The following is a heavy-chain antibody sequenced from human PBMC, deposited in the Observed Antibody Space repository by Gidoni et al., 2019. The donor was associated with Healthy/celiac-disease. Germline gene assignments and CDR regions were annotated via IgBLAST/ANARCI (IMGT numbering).Heavy chain of an antibody. CDR3: ARCLTLLHYYYYGMDV. CDR2: ISSSSSYI. D-gene: IGHD3-9*01. V-gene: IGHV3-21*01. Sequence: EGQLVESGGGLVKPGGSLRLSCAASGFNCGSYSMNWVRQAPGKGLEWVSSISSSSSYIYYADSVQGRFTISRDNAKNSLYLQVNSLRAEDTAVYYCARCLTLLHYYYYGMDVWGQGTTVTVSS. CDR1: GFNCGSYS. J-gene: IGHJ6*02.